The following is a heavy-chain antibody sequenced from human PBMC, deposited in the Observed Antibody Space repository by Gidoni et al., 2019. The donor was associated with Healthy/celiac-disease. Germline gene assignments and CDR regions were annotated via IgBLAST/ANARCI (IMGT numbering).Heavy chain of an antibody. D-gene: IGHD3-10*01. V-gene: IGHV1-3*01. J-gene: IGHJ4*02. CDR3: ARSYGSGSYYPFDY. CDR1: GYTFTSYA. Sequence: QVQLVQSGAEVKKPGASVQVSCKASGYTFTSYAMHWVRQAPGQRLEWMGWINAGNGNTKNSQRFQGRVTITRDTSASTAYMELSSLRSEDTAVYYCARSYGSGSYYPFDYWGQGTLVTVSS. CDR2: INAGNGNT.